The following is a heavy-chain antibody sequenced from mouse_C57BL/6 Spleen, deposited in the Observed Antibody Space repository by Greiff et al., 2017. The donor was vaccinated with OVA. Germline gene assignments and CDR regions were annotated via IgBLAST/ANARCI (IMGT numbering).Heavy chain of an antibody. CDR3: ARRPQLTGTEDWFAY. D-gene: IGHD4-1*01. J-gene: IGHJ3*01. Sequence: EVQLQQSGPELVKPGASVKMSCKASGYTFTDYNMHWVKQSHGKSLEWIGYINPNNGGTSYNQKFKGKATLTVNKSSSTAYMELRSLTSEDSAVYYCARRPQLTGTEDWFAYWGQGTLVTVSA. CDR1: GYTFTDYN. CDR2: INPNNGGT. V-gene: IGHV1-22*01.